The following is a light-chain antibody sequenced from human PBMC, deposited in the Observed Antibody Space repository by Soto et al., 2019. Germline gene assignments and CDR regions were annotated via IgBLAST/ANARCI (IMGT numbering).Light chain of an antibody. V-gene: IGKV3-11*01. CDR1: QSVSSY. Sequence: EIVLTQFPATLSLSPGERATLSCRASQSVSSYLAWYQQKPGQAPRLLSYDAFNRATGIPARFSGSGSGTDFTLTISSLEPEDFAVYYCQQRSNWPPSFGQGTKLEIK. CDR2: DAF. CDR3: QQRSNWPPS. J-gene: IGKJ2*01.